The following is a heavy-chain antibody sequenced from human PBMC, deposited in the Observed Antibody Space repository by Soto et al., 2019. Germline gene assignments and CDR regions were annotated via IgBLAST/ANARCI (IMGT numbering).Heavy chain of an antibody. CDR2: ISGSGGST. CDR1: GFTFSSYA. Sequence: GGSLRLSCAASGFTFSSYAMSWVHQAPGKGLEWVSAISGSGGSTYYADSVKGRFTISRDNSKNTLYLQMNSLRAEDTAVYYCAKSPGNSVYGDYDSYYYYMDVWGKGTTVTVSS. CDR3: AKSPGNSVYGDYDSYYYYMDV. J-gene: IGHJ6*03. V-gene: IGHV3-23*01. D-gene: IGHD4-17*01.